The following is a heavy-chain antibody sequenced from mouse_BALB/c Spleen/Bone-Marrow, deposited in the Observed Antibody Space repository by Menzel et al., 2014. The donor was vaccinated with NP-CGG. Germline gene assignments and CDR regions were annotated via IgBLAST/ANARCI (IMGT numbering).Heavy chain of an antibody. CDR1: GFSLTSYG. CDR2: VWAGGST. J-gene: IGHJ4*01. CDR3: AREAMDY. V-gene: IGHV2-9*02. Sequence: VQRVESGPGLVAPSQRLSITCTVSGFSLTSYGVHWVRQPPGKGLEWLGVVWAGGSTNYNSALMSRLSISKDNSKSQVFLKMNSLQTDDTAMYYCAREAMDYWGQGTSVTASS.